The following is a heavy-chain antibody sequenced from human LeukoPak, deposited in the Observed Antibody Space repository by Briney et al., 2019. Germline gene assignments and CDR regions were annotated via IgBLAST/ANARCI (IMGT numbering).Heavy chain of an antibody. D-gene: IGHD5-18*01. CDR3: ARARGYSYGYSDS. CDR1: GYTFTSYD. J-gene: IGHJ4*02. Sequence: ASVKVSCTASGYTFTSYDINWVRQATGQGLEWMGWMNPNSGNTGYAQKFQGRVTMTRNTSIRTAYMELSSLRSEDTAVYYCARARGYSYGYSDSWGQGTLVTVSS. V-gene: IGHV1-8*01. CDR2: MNPNSGNT.